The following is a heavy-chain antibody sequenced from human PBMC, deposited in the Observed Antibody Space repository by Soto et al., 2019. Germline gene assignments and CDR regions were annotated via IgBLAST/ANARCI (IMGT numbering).Heavy chain of an antibody. D-gene: IGHD6-13*01. J-gene: IGHJ4*02. CDR1: GGTFSSYT. V-gene: IGHV1-69*02. CDR2: IIPILGIA. CDR3: ARTHYSSSWYELISR. Sequence: QVQLVQSGAEVKKPGSSVKVSCKASGGTFSSYTISWVRQAPGQGLEWMGRIIPILGIANYAQKFQGRVTITADKSTSTAYMELSSLRSEDRAVYYCARTHYSSSWYELISRWGQGTLVTVSS.